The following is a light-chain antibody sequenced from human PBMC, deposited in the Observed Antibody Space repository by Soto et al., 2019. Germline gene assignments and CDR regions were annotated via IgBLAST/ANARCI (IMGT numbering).Light chain of an antibody. V-gene: IGKV3-11*01. Sequence: EIVLTQSPATLSLSPGERATLSCRASQSVSSYLAWYQQKPGQAPRLLIYDASNRATGIPARFSGSGSGTDFTLTVSSLEPEDFAVYYCQQRSNPGTFGQGTKV. J-gene: IGKJ1*01. CDR1: QSVSSY. CDR2: DAS. CDR3: QQRSNPGT.